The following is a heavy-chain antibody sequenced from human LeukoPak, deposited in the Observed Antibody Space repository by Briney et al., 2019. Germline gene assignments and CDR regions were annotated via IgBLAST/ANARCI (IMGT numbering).Heavy chain of an antibody. CDR1: GGSFSSYA. CDR2: IIPIFGTA. J-gene: IGHJ5*02. D-gene: IGHD6-6*01. Sequence: ASVKVSCKAPGGSFSSYAISWVRQAPGQGLEWMGGIIPIFGTANYAQKFQGRVTITADESTSTAYMELSSLRSEDTAVYYCARVGVAARPRDWFDPWGQGTLVTVSS. V-gene: IGHV1-69*13. CDR3: ARVGVAARPRDWFDP.